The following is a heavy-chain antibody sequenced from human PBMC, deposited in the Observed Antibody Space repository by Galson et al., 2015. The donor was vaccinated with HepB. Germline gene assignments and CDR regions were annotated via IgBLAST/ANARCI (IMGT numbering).Heavy chain of an antibody. CDR1: GYTLRDVS. V-gene: IGHV1-24*01. Sequence: SVKVSCKVSGYTLRDVSMHWVRQAPGKGLEWMGGFDVDDGETIYAQKFQGRVTMTEDIYTDTAYMELSSLRSEDTAVYYCASSAKWEVLSIPRHFRGFDFWGQGTLVTVSS. CDR2: FDVDDGET. D-gene: IGHD1-26*01. J-gene: IGHJ4*02. CDR3: ASSAKWEVLSIPRHFRGFDF.